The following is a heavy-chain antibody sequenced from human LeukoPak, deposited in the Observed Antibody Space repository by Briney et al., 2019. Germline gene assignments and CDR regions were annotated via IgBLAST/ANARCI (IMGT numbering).Heavy chain of an antibody. Sequence: GGSLRLSCAASGFTFSSYSMNWVRQAPGKGLEWVSSISSSSSYIYYADSVKGRFTISRDNAKNSLYLQMDSLRAEDAAMYYCASGSLHDYWGQGTLVTVSS. J-gene: IGHJ4*02. CDR2: ISSSSSYI. D-gene: IGHD3-10*01. CDR3: ASGSLHDY. CDR1: GFTFSSYS. V-gene: IGHV3-21*01.